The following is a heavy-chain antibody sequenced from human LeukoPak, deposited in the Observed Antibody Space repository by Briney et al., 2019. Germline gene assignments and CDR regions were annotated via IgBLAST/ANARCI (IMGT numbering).Heavy chain of an antibody. D-gene: IGHD3-16*01. V-gene: IGHV5-51*01. J-gene: IGHJ4*02. CDR3: ARRGFWGNGYFDY. Sequence: GESLKISWRGSGYNFTSYWIGWVRQMPGKGLELVGIIYPGDSDTRYSPSFQGQVTISAAKSITTAHLQWSSLKASDTAMYYCARRGFWGNGYFDYWGQGNLVTVSS. CDR2: IYPGDSDT. CDR1: GYNFTSYW.